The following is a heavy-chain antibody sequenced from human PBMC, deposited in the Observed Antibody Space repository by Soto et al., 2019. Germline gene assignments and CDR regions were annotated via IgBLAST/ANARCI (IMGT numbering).Heavy chain of an antibody. CDR2: IKHDGSEK. CDR1: GFTLNNYW. V-gene: IGHV3-7*01. Sequence: GGSLRLSCAASGFTLNNYWMSWVRQSPGKGLEWVANIKHDGSEKHYVDSVKDRFTISRDNAKNSLYLQMNSLRAEDTAVYYCARDLVGITRGFNYWGQGRLVTVSS. CDR3: ARDLVGITRGFNY. D-gene: IGHD2-8*02. J-gene: IGHJ4*02.